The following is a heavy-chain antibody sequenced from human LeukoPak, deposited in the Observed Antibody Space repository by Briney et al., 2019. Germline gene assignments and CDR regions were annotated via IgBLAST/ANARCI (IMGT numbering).Heavy chain of an antibody. CDR1: GFTFSSYA. Sequence: GGSLRLSCAASGFTFSSYAMSWVRQAPGKGLEWVSGISNSGGSTYYADSVKGRFTISRDNSKNTLYLQMNSLRAEDTAVFYCAKDLNFYGGTSAYLDYWGQGTLVTVSS. CDR2: ISNSGGST. CDR3: AKDLNFYGGTSAYLDY. D-gene: IGHD4-23*01. J-gene: IGHJ4*02. V-gene: IGHV3-23*01.